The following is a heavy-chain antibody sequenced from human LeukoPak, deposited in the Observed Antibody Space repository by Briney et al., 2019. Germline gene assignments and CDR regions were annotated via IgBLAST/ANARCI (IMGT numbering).Heavy chain of an antibody. V-gene: IGHV4-34*01. CDR2: INHSGST. CDR1: GGSFSGYY. Sequence: SETLSLTCAVYGGSFSGYYWSWIRQPPGKGLEWIGEINHSGSTNYNPSLKSRVTISVDTSKNQFPLKLSSVTAADTAVYYCARVLDYWGQGTLVTVSS. CDR3: ARVLDY. J-gene: IGHJ4*02.